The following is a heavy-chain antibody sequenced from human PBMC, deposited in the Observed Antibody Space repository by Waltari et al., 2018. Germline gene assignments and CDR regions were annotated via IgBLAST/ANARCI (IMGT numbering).Heavy chain of an antibody. D-gene: IGHD2-15*01. CDR2: IYHSVSA. CDR3: ARDNCSGGSCTGWFDP. V-gene: IGHV4-38-2*02. J-gene: IGHJ5*02. Sequence: QVQLQESGPGLVKPSETLSLTCAVSGYSISSGYYWGWIRPPPGNGLEWIVTIYHSVSAYYNPSFMSRVTMSVDTSKNQFSLKLSSVTAADTSVYYCARDNCSGGSCTGWFDPWGQGTLVTVSS. CDR1: GYSISSGYY.